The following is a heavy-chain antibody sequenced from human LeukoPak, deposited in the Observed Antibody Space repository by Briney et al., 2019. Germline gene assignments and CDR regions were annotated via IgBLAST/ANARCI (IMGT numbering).Heavy chain of an antibody. CDR3: AKDLGDNWNETRAFDI. D-gene: IGHD1-20*01. CDR1: GFTFSSYA. CDR2: ISGSGGST. J-gene: IGHJ3*02. V-gene: IGHV3-23*01. Sequence: GGSLRLSYAASGFTFSSYAMSWVRQAPGKGLEWVSAISGSGGSTYYADSVKGRFTISRDNSKNTLYLQMNSLRAEDTAVYYCAKDLGDNWNETRAFDIWGQGTMVTVSS.